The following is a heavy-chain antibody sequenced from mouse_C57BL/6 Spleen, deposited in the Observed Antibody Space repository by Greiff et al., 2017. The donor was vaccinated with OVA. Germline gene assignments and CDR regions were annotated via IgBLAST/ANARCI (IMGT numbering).Heavy chain of an antibody. V-gene: IGHV1-69*01. CDR2: IDPSDSYT. CDR3: ARWDGYFDY. CDR1: GYTFTSYW. D-gene: IGHD2-3*01. Sequence: QVQLQQPGAELVMPGASVKLSCKASGYTFTSYWMHWVKQRPGQGLEWIGEIDPSDSYTNFNQKFKGKSTLTVDKSSSTAYMQLSSLTSEDSAVYYCARWDGYFDYWGQGTTLTVSS. J-gene: IGHJ2*01.